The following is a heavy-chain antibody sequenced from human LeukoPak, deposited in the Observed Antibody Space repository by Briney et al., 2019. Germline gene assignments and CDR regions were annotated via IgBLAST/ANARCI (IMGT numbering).Heavy chain of an antibody. CDR3: TRETWNDNYFDP. CDR1: GYTFNSYG. V-gene: IGHV1-2*02. J-gene: IGHJ5*02. Sequence: ASVKVSCKSSGYTFNSYGITWVRQAPGQGLEWMGCINPNSGATNYAQNFQGRVTMTRDTSITTAYMELSRLRSDDTAVYYCTRETWNDNYFDPWGQGTLVTVSS. CDR2: INPNSGAT. D-gene: IGHD1-1*01.